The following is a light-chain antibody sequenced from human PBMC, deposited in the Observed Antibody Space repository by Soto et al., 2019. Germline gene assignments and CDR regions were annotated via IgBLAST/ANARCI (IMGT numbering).Light chain of an antibody. CDR2: LNN. CDR1: SSNIGAGYD. Sequence: QSVLTQPPSVSGAPGQRVTIYCTGSSSNIGAGYDVHWYQQIPGTAPKLLIYLNNNRPSGVPDRLSGSKSGTSASLAITGLQAEDEADYYCQSYDSSLSAWVFGGGTKLTVL. CDR3: QSYDSSLSAWV. V-gene: IGLV1-40*01. J-gene: IGLJ3*02.